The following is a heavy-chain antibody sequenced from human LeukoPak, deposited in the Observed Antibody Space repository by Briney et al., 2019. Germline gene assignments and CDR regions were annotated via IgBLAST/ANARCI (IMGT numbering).Heavy chain of an antibody. V-gene: IGHV1-69*13. CDR3: ARISLGAIWGYYYGMDV. CDR1: GGTFISYS. Sequence: SVKVSCKASGGTFISYSISWVRQAPGQGLEWMGGIIPIFDTADYAQKFQGRVTITADESTSTAYMELSSLRSEDTAVFYCARISLGAIWGYYYGMDVWGQGTTVTVSS. J-gene: IGHJ6*02. CDR2: IIPIFDTA. D-gene: IGHD1-26*01.